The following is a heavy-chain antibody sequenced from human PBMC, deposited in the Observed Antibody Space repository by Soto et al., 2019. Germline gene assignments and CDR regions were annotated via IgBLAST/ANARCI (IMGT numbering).Heavy chain of an antibody. CDR1: DDSINSDKYY. CDR2: IYYRGNA. Sequence: PSETLSLTCSVSDDSINSDKYYWGWIRQPPGKGLEWIGSIYYRGNAYYNPSLQTRVTISLDKSKGQFSLKLNSVTAADSAVYLCARLEGLATISYYFDFWGPGALVTVSS. CDR3: ARLEGLATISYYFDF. D-gene: IGHD3-9*01. J-gene: IGHJ4*02. V-gene: IGHV4-39*01.